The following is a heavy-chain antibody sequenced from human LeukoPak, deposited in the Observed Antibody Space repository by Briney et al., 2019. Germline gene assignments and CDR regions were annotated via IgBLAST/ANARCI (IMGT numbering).Heavy chain of an antibody. D-gene: IGHD3-3*01. V-gene: IGHV1-2*02. CDR3: ARATSWSGYPSDAFDI. Sequence: ASVKVSCKASGYTFTGYYMHWVRQAPGQGLEWMGWINPNSGGTNYAQKFQGRVTMTRDMSISTAYMELSRLRSDDTAVYYCARATSWSGYPSDAFDIWGQGTMVTVSS. CDR2: INPNSGGT. CDR1: GYTFTGYY. J-gene: IGHJ3*02.